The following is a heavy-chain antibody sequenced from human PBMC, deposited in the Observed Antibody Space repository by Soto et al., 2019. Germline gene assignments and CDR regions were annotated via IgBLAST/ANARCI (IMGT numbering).Heavy chain of an antibody. CDR3: ATSYGSAWYTY. CDR1: AGSFSGYY. V-gene: IGHV4-34*01. D-gene: IGHD6-13*01. J-gene: IGHJ4*02. CDR2: INHSGST. Sequence: SETLSLTCAFYAGSFSGYYWSWIRQPPGTGLEWIGEINHSGSTNYSPALKSRVTRSVDTSKNQFSLQLTSVTVADTAVYYCATSYGSAWYTYWGQGTQVTVSS.